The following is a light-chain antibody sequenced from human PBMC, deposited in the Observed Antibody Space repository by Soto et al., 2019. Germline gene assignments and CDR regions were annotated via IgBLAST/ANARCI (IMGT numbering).Light chain of an antibody. J-gene: IGLJ1*01. CDR1: SSDVGVYNF. Sequence: QSVLTQPASVSGSPGQSITISCTGTSSDVGVYNFVSWYQQHPGKAPKLIIYEVSNRPSGVSNRFSGFKSGNTASLTISGLQAEDEADYYCSSYTTSNTLDVFGTGTKLTVL. V-gene: IGLV2-14*01. CDR3: SSYTTSNTLDV. CDR2: EVS.